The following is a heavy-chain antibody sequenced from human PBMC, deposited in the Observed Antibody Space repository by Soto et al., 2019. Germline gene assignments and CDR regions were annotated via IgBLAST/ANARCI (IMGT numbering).Heavy chain of an antibody. Sequence: QVQVKQWGAGVLKPSETLSLTCGVYGGSFSGYYWTWLRQPPGKGLEWIGEISHSGSTDYNPSLWVRVTISIDASKNQLSLNLNSVTAADTAVYYCARGPMSDWPLCSHWGQGILVTVSS. V-gene: IGHV4-34*01. CDR2: ISHSGST. D-gene: IGHD3-10*02. J-gene: IGHJ4*02. CDR1: GGSFSGYY. CDR3: ARGPMSDWPLCSH.